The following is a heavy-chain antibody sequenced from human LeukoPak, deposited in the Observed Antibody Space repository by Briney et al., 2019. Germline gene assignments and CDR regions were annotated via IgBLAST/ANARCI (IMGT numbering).Heavy chain of an antibody. CDR3: ARTVSAAIGTDSYYYYAMDV. V-gene: IGHV1-18*01. D-gene: IGHD2-2*01. CDR1: GYTFTSYG. Sequence: ASVKVSCKASGYTFTSYGISWVRQAPGQELEWMDWISGYNGNTNYAQKVQGRVTMTTDTSTSTAYMELRSLRSDDTAVYYCARTVSAAIGTDSYYYYAMDVWGQGTTVTVSS. J-gene: IGHJ6*02. CDR2: ISGYNGNT.